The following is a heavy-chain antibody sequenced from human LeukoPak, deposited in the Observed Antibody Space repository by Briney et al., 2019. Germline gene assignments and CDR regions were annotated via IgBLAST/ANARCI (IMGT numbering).Heavy chain of an antibody. CDR3: AKVSDYLYYFDY. CDR1: GFTFSSYG. Sequence: PGGSLRLSCAASGFTFSSYGMHWVRQAPGKGLEWVAVISYDGSNKYYADSVKGRFTISRDNSKNTLYLQMNSLRAEDTAVYYCAKVSDYLYYFDYWGQGTLVTVSS. J-gene: IGHJ4*02. V-gene: IGHV3-30*18. D-gene: IGHD4/OR15-4a*01. CDR2: ISYDGSNK.